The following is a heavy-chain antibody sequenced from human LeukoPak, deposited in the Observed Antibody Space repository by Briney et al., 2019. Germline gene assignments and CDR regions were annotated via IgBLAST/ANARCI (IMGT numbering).Heavy chain of an antibody. V-gene: IGHV1-18*01. J-gene: IGHJ4*02. CDR2: ISAHNGNT. Sequence: ASVKVSCKASGYSFTNYGTIWVRQTPGQGLQWMGWISAHNGNTNYAQKLQGRVTLTTDTSTSTVYMELGSLTSDDTAVYYCARAETTLLLNYWGQGTLVTVSS. D-gene: IGHD2-15*01. CDR1: GYSFTNYG. CDR3: ARAETTLLLNY.